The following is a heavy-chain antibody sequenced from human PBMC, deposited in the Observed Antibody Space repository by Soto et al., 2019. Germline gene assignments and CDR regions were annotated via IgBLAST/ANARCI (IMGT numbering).Heavy chain of an antibody. V-gene: IGHV3-30-3*01. CDR2: ISYDGTKK. Sequence: GGSLRLSCAASGFTFSNYAMHWVRQAPGKGLEWVAVISYDGTKKYYTDSVKGRFTISRDNSKNTLYVQMNSLRAEDTAVYYCARDIGTGYDYYYYYGMDVWGQGTKVTV. CDR3: ARDIGTGYDYYYYYGMDV. D-gene: IGHD5-12*01. CDR1: GFTFSNYA. J-gene: IGHJ6*02.